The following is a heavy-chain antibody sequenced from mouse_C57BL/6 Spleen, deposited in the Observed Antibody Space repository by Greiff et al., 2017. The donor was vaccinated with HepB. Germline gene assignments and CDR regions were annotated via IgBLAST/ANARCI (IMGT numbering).Heavy chain of an antibody. V-gene: IGHV1-64*01. Sequence: VQLQQPGAELVKPGASVKLSCKASGYTFTSYWMHWVKQRPGQGLEWIGMIHPNSGSTNYNEKFKSKATLTVDKSSSTAYMQLSSLTSEDSAVYYCAREGYDGYYPDYWGQGTTLTVSS. CDR2: IHPNSGST. D-gene: IGHD2-3*01. J-gene: IGHJ2*01. CDR3: AREGYDGYYPDY. CDR1: GYTFTSYW.